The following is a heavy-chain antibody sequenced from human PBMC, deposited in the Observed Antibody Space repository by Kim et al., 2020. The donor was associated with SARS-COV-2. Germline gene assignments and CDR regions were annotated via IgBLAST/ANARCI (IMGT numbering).Heavy chain of an antibody. V-gene: IGHV3-23*01. CDR3: AKEGGMVTFY. CDR2: ST. D-gene: IGHD5-18*01. J-gene: IGHJ4*02. Sequence: STYSADAVKGRFTISRDNSKNTLYLQMNSLRAEDTAVYYCAKEGGMVTFYWGQGTLVTVSS.